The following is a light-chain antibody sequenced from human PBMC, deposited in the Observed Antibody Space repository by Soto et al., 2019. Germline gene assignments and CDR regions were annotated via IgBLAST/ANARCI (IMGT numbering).Light chain of an antibody. CDR3: SSYAGSNNWV. CDR1: SSDVGAYNS. J-gene: IGLJ3*02. Sequence: QSALTQPPSASGSPGQSVTISCTGTSSDVGAYNSVSWYQQHPGKAPKVMIYEVSNRPSGVPDRFSGSKSGNTASLTVSGLQAEDEADYYCSSYAGSNNWVFGGGTKVTVL. CDR2: EVS. V-gene: IGLV2-8*01.